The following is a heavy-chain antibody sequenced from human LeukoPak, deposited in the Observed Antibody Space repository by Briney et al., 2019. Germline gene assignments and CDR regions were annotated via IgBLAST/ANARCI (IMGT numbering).Heavy chain of an antibody. Sequence: GGSLRLSCAASGWMYWVRQAPGKGLEWVANINQDGSEKYHVDSVKGRFTISRDNAKNSLYLQMNSLRAEDTAVYYCASGDSMDVWGKGTTVTVSS. CDR2: INQDGSEK. D-gene: IGHD7-27*01. CDR1: GW. CDR3: ASGDSMDV. J-gene: IGHJ6*03. V-gene: IGHV3-7*01.